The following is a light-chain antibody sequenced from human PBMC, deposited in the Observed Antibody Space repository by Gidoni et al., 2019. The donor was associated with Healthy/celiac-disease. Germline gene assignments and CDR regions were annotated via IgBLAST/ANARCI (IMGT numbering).Light chain of an antibody. J-gene: IGKJ3*01. V-gene: IGKV3-11*01. CDR1: QSVSSY. Sequence: PATLSLSPGERATRSCRASQSVSSYLAWYQQKPGQAPRLLIYDASNRATGIPARFSGSGSGTDFTLTISSLEPEDFAVYYCQQRSNWPGFTFGPGTKVDIK. CDR2: DAS. CDR3: QQRSNWPGFT.